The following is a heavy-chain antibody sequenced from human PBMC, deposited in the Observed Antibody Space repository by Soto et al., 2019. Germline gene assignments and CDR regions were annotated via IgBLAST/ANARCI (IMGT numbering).Heavy chain of an antibody. D-gene: IGHD6-19*01. J-gene: IGHJ4*02. Sequence: QVQLQESGPGLVKPSETLSLTCTVSGGSISSYYWSWIRQPPGKGLEWIGHIHYSGSTNYNPSLRSRDTMSVVTSQNQFALKLSSVTAADTAVYYCARHVNVAVAGTGFDYWGQGTLVTVSS. CDR3: ARHVNVAVAGTGFDY. CDR1: GGSISSYY. CDR2: IHYSGST. V-gene: IGHV4-59*08.